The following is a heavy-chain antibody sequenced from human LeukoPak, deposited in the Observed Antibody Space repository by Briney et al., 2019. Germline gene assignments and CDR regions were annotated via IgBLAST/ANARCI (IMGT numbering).Heavy chain of an antibody. CDR2: IYYSGST. Sequence: SETLSLTCTVSGGSISSSNYYWGWIRQPPGKGLEWIGSIYYSGSTYYNPSLKSRVTISVDTSKNQFSLKLSSVTAADTAVYYCARHPLVLRFLEWSAFDIWGQGTMVTVSS. V-gene: IGHV4-39*01. CDR1: GGSISSSNYY. J-gene: IGHJ3*02. D-gene: IGHD3-3*01. CDR3: ARHPLVLRFLEWSAFDI.